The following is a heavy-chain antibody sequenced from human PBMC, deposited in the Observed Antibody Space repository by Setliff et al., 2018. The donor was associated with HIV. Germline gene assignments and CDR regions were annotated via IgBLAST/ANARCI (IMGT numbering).Heavy chain of an antibody. D-gene: IGHD4-4*01. CDR3: ARAPLGTTVAEDY. J-gene: IGHJ4*02. CDR2: ISYDGSNK. CDR1: GFTFSSYA. Sequence: GGSLRLSCAASGFTFSSYAMHWVRQAPGKGLEWVAVISYDGSNKYYADSVKGRFTISRDNSKNTLYLQMNSLRAGDTAVYYCARAPLGTTVAEDYWGQGTLVTVSS. V-gene: IGHV3-30*04.